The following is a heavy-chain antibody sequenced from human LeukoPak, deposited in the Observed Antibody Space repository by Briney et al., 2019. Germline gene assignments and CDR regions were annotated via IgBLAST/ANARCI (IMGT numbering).Heavy chain of an antibody. CDR1: GGSISSSSYY. CDR2: IYYSGST. D-gene: IGHD2-15*01. J-gene: IGHJ4*02. V-gene: IGHV4-39*07. Sequence: PSETLSLTCTVSGGSISSSSYYWGWIRQPPGKGLEWIGSIYYSGSTYYNPSLKSRVTMSVDTSKNQFSLKLSSVTAADTAVYYCAREDCSGGSCYGYWGQGTLVTVSS. CDR3: AREDCSGGSCYGY.